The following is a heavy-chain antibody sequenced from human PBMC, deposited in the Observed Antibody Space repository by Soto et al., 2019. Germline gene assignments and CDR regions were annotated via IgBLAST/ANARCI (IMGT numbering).Heavy chain of an antibody. Sequence: SPTLSLTCAISGDSVSSNSAAWNWIRQSPSRGLEWLGRTYYRSKWYNDYAVSVKSRITINPDTSKNQFSLQLNSVTPEDTAVYYCARETSPGDIVVVPAARDWFDPWGQGTLVTVSS. CDR1: GDSVSSNSAA. J-gene: IGHJ5*02. CDR3: ARETSPGDIVVVPAARDWFDP. V-gene: IGHV6-1*01. D-gene: IGHD2-2*01. CDR2: TYYRSKWYN.